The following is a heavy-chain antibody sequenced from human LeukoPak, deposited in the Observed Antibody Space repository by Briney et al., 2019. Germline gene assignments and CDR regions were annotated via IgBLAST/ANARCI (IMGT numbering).Heavy chain of an antibody. CDR1: GGSISSYY. Sequence: PSETLSLTCTVSGGSISSYYWSWIRQPPGKGLEWIGYIYYSGSTNYNPSLKSRVTISVDTSKNQFSLKLSSVTAADTAVYYCARLGVRWFGELYIGYWFDPWGQGTLVTVSS. CDR3: ARLGVRWFGELYIGYWFDP. V-gene: IGHV4-59*08. CDR2: IYYSGST. D-gene: IGHD3-10*01. J-gene: IGHJ5*02.